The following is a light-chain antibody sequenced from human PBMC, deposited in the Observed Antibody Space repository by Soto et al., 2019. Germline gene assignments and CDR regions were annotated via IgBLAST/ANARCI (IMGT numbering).Light chain of an antibody. J-gene: IGKJ4*01. CDR1: QSVSSSY. Sequence: EIVLTQSPGTLSLSPGERATLSCRASQSVSSSYLAWYQQKPGQAPRLLIYGAVSRATGIPDRFSGSGSGTDFTITISRLEPEDFAVYYCQQYGSSPRLTFGGGTKVEIK. CDR3: QQYGSSPRLT. CDR2: GAV. V-gene: IGKV3-20*01.